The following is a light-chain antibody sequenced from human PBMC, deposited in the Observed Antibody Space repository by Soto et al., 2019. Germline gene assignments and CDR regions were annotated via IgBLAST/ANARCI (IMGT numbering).Light chain of an antibody. CDR1: QSVSSNY. V-gene: IGKV3-20*01. J-gene: IGKJ4*02. CDR3: QPYVISTLT. Sequence: EIVLTQSPGTLSLSPGERATLSCRASQSVSSNYLAWYQQKPGQAPRILIYGASRSATGIPDRFSGSGSGTDFTLTLSRLEAEDFAVYHCQPYVISTLTFGGGTKVEIK. CDR2: GAS.